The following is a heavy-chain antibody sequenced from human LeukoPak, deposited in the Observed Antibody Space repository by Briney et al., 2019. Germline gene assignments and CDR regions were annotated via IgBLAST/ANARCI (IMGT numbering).Heavy chain of an antibody. CDR1: GGSFSGYY. J-gene: IGHJ4*02. V-gene: IGHV4-34*01. CDR3: ARRRDYYDSSGYYSHFDY. CDR2: INHSGST. D-gene: IGHD3-22*01. Sequence: PSETLSLTCAVYGGSFSGYYWSWIRQPPGKGLEWIGEINHSGSTNYNPSLKSRVTISVDTSKNQFSLKLSSVTAADTAVYYCARRRDYYDSSGYYSHFDYWGQGTLVTVSS.